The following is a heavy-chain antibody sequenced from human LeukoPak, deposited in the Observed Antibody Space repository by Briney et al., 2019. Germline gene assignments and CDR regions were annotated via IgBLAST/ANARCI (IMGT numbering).Heavy chain of an antibody. CDR2: IQYDGSNK. CDR3: AKLREWELPDLFDY. D-gene: IGHD1-26*01. Sequence: GGSLRLSCAASAFIFSSYGMHWVRQAPGKGLEWVAYIQYDGSNKQYADSVRGRFSISRDSSKNVLYLQMNSLRAEDTAVYYCAKLREWELPDLFDYWGQGTLVTVSS. V-gene: IGHV3-30*02. CDR1: AFIFSSYG. J-gene: IGHJ4*02.